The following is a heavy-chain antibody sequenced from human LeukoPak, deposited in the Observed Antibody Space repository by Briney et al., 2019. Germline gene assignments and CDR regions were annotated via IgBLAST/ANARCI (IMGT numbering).Heavy chain of an antibody. J-gene: IGHJ4*02. CDR1: GGSISSYY. CDR3: ARGPFGGVPFDY. Sequence: PSETLSLTCTVSGGSISSYYWSWIRQPPGKGLEWIGYIYYSGSTNYNPSLKSRVTISVDTSKNQFSLKLSSVTAVDTAVYYCARGPFGGVPFDYWGQGTLVTVSS. V-gene: IGHV4-59*12. CDR2: IYYSGST. D-gene: IGHD3-16*01.